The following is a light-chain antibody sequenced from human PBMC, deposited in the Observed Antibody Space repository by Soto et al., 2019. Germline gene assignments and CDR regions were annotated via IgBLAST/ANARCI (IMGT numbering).Light chain of an antibody. CDR1: QSVSSSY. Sequence: EIVLTQSPGTLSLAPGERATLSCRASQSVSSSYLVWYQQRPGQAPRLLIYGASSRATGTPDRFSGSGSGTDFTLTISRLEPEDFAVYYCQQYDSSSWTFGQGTKVEIK. J-gene: IGKJ1*01. CDR2: GAS. CDR3: QQYDSSSWT. V-gene: IGKV3-20*01.